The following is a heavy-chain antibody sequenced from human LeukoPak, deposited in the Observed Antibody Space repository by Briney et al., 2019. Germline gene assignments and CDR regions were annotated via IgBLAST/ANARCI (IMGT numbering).Heavy chain of an antibody. Sequence: GASVKVSCKASGGTFSSYVISWVRQAPGQGLEWMGGIIPIFGTANYAQKFQGRVTITTDESTSTAYMELSSLRSEDTAVYYCARASGVRFLEWLFHFDYWGQGTLFTVSS. CDR1: GGTFSSYV. CDR2: IIPIFGTA. J-gene: IGHJ4*02. CDR3: ARASGVRFLEWLFHFDY. V-gene: IGHV1-69*05. D-gene: IGHD3-3*01.